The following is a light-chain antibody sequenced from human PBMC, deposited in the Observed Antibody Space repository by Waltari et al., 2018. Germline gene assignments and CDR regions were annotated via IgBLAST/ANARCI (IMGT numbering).Light chain of an antibody. CDR2: AAS. CDR3: KQGLRTPPYT. CDR1: QSLSSY. Sequence: DIQMTQSPSSLSASVGDRVTITCRASQSLSSYINWYQQKPGKAPQLLIYAASSLESGVPERFSGSGSGTDFTLNISRVEAEDVAIYYCKQGLRTPPYTFGQGTKLEIK. J-gene: IGKJ2*01. V-gene: IGKV1-39*01.